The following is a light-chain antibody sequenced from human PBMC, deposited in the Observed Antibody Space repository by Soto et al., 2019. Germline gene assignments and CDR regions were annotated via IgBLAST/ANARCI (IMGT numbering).Light chain of an antibody. CDR2: EVS. CDR1: SSDVGGYNY. Sequence: QSALTQPASVSGSPGQSITISCTGTSSDVGGYNYVSWYQQHPGKAPKLMIYEVSNRPSGVSNRCSGSKSGNTASLTISGLQAEDEADDYCSSYSSSSTPVFDGGTKLTVL. CDR3: SSYSSSSTPV. V-gene: IGLV2-14*01. J-gene: IGLJ2*01.